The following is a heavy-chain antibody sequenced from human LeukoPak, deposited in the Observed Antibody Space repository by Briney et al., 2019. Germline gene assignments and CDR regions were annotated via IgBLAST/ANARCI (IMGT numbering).Heavy chain of an antibody. V-gene: IGHV1-18*01. CDR1: GYTFTSYG. CDR2: ISAYNGNT. D-gene: IGHD4-17*01. CDR3: ARDADYGDYGEFGAFDI. J-gene: IGHJ3*02. Sequence: ASVKVSCKASGYTFTSYGISWVRQAPGQGLEWMGWISAYNGNTNYAQKLQGRVTMTTDTSTSTAYMELRSLRSDDTAVYYCARDADYGDYGEFGAFDIWGQGTMVTVSS.